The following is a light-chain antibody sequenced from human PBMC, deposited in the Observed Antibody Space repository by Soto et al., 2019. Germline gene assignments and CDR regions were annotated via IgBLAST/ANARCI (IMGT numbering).Light chain of an antibody. CDR2: DVS. J-gene: IGLJ1*01. Sequence: QAVVTQPASVSGSPGQSIAISCTGTSSDVGGYNYVTWYQQHPGKAPKLMIYDVSNRPSGVSDRFSGSKSGNTASLTISGLQAEDEGDYYCNSYTSSSTYVFGTGTKVTVL. CDR3: NSYTSSSTYV. V-gene: IGLV2-14*03. CDR1: SSDVGGYNY.